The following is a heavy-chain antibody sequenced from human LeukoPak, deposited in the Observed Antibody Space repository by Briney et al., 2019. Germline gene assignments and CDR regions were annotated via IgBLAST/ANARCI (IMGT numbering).Heavy chain of an antibody. D-gene: IGHD4/OR15-4a*01. CDR3: ARDPLTYYSGMDV. CDR2: IYYSGST. Sequence: SETLSLTCTVSGGSISSGGYYWSWIRQHPGKGLEWIGYIYYSGSTYYNPSLKSRVTISVDTSKNQFSLKLSSVTAADTAVYYCARDPLTYYSGMDVWGQGTTVTVSS. J-gene: IGHJ6*02. V-gene: IGHV4-31*03. CDR1: GGSISSGGYY.